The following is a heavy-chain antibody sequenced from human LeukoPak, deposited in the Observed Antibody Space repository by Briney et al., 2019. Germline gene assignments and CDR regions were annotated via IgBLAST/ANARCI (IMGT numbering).Heavy chain of an antibody. Sequence: GGPLRLSCAASGFTLRSYLMHWVRHAPGKGLMWFSRMNIYGSSRDCADSVKGRFSISRDNAKNTVYLQMNSQRGEDTAVFYCSLKDHFYCWGQGTMVTVSS. D-gene: IGHD1-14*01. CDR1: GFTLRSYL. J-gene: IGHJ3*01. CDR2: MNIYGSSR. CDR3: SLKDHFYC. V-gene: IGHV3-74*01.